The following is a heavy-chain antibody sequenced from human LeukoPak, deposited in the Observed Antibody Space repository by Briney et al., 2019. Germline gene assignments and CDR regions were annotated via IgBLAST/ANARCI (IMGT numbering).Heavy chain of an antibody. D-gene: IGHD3-3*01. Sequence: GGFLRLSCAASGFTFSGSAMHWVRQASGKGLEWVGRIRSKANSYATAYAASVKGRFTISRDDSKNTAYRQMNSLKTEDTAVYYCTGHFGVAQNWFDPWGQGTLVTVSS. J-gene: IGHJ5*02. CDR2: IRSKANSYAT. CDR1: GFTFSGSA. V-gene: IGHV3-73*01. CDR3: TGHFGVAQNWFDP.